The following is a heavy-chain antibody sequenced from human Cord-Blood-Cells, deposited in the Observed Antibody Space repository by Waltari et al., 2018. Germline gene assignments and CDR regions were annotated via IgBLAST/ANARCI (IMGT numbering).Heavy chain of an antibody. CDR2: IYYSGST. J-gene: IGHJ4*02. D-gene: IGHD3-10*01. Sequence: QVQLQESAPGPAQPSQTLSPTCTVSGGPISSGDYYWSWIRQPPGKGLEWIGYIYYSGSTYYNPSLKSRVTISVDTSKNQFSLKLSSVTAADTAVYYCASAMVRGVKAFDYWGQGTLVTVSS. CDR1: GGPISSGDYY. V-gene: IGHV4-30-4*08. CDR3: ASAMVRGVKAFDY.